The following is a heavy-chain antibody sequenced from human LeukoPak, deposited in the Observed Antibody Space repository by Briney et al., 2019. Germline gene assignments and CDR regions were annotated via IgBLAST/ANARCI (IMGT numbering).Heavy chain of an antibody. CDR3: ARDLTTVTKGFDI. J-gene: IGHJ3*02. CDR2: VSSIGLT. D-gene: IGHD2-8*01. Sequence: SETLSLTSTIPSDSISTHYWTWIRQSPGKGLEWIGYVSSIGLTNYNPSLKSRVTISVDTSKNHFSLRLRSQTAADTAVYYCARDLTTVTKGFDIWGQGTVVTVSS. CDR1: SDSISTHY. V-gene: IGHV4-59*11.